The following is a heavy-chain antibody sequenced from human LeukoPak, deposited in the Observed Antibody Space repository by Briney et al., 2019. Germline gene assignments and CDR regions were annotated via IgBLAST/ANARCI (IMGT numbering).Heavy chain of an antibody. V-gene: IGHV3-30-3*01. CDR2: ISYDGSNK. J-gene: IGHJ6*02. Sequence: GGSLRLSCAASGFTFSSYAMHWVRQAPGKGLEWVAVISYDGSNKYYADSVKGRFTISRGNSKNTLYLQMNSLRAEDTAVYYCARDGRSSGSYSPSYYYYGMDVWGQGTTVTVSS. CDR1: GFTFSSYA. D-gene: IGHD1-26*01. CDR3: ARDGRSSGSYSPSYYYYGMDV.